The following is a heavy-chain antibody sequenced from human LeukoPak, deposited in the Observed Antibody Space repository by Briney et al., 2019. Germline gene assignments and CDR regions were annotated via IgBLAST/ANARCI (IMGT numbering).Heavy chain of an antibody. CDR2: IYYSATT. V-gene: IGHV4-59*01. CDR1: GGSISSYY. D-gene: IGHD6-13*01. J-gene: IGHJ4*02. CDR3: ARGVYIAAAQYGY. Sequence: SETLSLTCTVSGGSISSYYWSWLRQPPGKGLEWIGYIYYSATTNCNPSLKSRVTISVDTSKNQFSLKLSSVTAADTAVYYCARGVYIAAAQYGYWGQGTLVTVSS.